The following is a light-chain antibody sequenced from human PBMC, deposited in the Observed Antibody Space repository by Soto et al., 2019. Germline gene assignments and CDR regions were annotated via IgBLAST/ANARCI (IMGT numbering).Light chain of an antibody. CDR3: KQYGNSPQT. V-gene: IGKV3-20*01. J-gene: IGKJ1*01. CDR2: GAS. CDR1: QRVNSNY. Sequence: EIVLTQSPATLSLSPGERATLSCRASQRVNSNYVAWYHHKPGQAPRLLFYGASHRATGTPDRFSGSGSGTDFTLPISRLEPEDFAVYYCKQYGNSPQTFGQGTKVEI.